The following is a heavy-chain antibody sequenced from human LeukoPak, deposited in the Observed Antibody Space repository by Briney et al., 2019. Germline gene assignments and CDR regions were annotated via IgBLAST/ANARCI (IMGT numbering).Heavy chain of an antibody. Sequence: GGSLRLSCAASGFNFDTYAMHWVRQAPGQGLEWMALIWHDGSHKFYSNSVRGQFTISGDNSKNTVYLQMNNLRPDDTAVYYCAREIFGSGGYPDFWGQGTLVTVSS. D-gene: IGHD3-10*01. J-gene: IGHJ4*02. V-gene: IGHV3-33*01. CDR2: IWHDGSHK. CDR3: AREIFGSGGYPDF. CDR1: GFNFDTYA.